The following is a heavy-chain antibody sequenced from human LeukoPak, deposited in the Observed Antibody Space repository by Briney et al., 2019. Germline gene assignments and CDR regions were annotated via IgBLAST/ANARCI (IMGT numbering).Heavy chain of an antibody. J-gene: IGHJ6*03. D-gene: IGHD2-21*02. CDR3: ARVLRGDYGYYYYYYMDV. V-gene: IGHV3-21*01. CDR1: GFTFSSYS. CDR2: ISSSSSYI. Sequence: PGGSLRLSCAASGFTFSSYSMNWVRQAPGKGLEWVSSISSSSSYIYYADSVKGRFTISRDNAKNSLYLQMNSPRAEDTAVYYCARVLRGDYGYYYYYYMDVWGKGTTVTVSS.